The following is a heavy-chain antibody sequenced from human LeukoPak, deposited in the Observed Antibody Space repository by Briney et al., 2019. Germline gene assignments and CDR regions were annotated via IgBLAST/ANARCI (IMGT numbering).Heavy chain of an antibody. V-gene: IGHV1-8*01. CDR3: ARDLFIDAFDI. CDR2: MNPNSGNT. J-gene: IGHJ3*02. Sequence: ASVKVSCTASGYTFTSYDINWVRQATGQGLEWMGWMNPNSGNTGYAQKFQGRITMTRNTSISTAYMELNSLRSEDTAVYYCARDLFIDAFDIWGQGTMVTVSS. CDR1: GYTFTSYD.